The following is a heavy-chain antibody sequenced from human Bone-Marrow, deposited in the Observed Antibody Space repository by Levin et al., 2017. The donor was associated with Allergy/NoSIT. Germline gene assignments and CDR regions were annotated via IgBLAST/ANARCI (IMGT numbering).Heavy chain of an antibody. D-gene: IGHD6-13*01. CDR1: GFIFHDYS. CDR2: ISWDGGST. V-gene: IGHV3-43*01. Sequence: GGSLRLSCAASGFIFHDYSMHWVRQAPGKGLEWVSLISWDGGSTFYADSVKGRFTISRDNSINSLYLQMNSLRSDDSGLYYCAKGLGIAVSGGADYWGQGTMVTVSS. CDR3: AKGLGIAVSGGADY. J-gene: IGHJ4*02.